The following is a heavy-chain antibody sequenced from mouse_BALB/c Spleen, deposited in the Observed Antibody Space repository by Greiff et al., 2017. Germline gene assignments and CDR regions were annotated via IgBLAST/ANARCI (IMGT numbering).Heavy chain of an antibody. Sequence: EVMLVESGGGLVQPGGSRKLSCAASGFTFSSFGMHWVRQAPEKGLEWVAYISSGSSTIYYADTVKGRFTISRDNPKNTLFLQMTSLRSEDTAMYYCARTLYYDYDYYAMDYWGQGTSVTVSS. J-gene: IGHJ4*01. V-gene: IGHV5-17*02. CDR1: GFTFSSFG. CDR3: ARTLYYDYDYYAMDY. CDR2: ISSGSSTI. D-gene: IGHD2-4*01.